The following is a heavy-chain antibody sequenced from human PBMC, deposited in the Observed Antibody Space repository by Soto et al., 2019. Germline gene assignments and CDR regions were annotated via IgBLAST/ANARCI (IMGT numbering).Heavy chain of an antibody. CDR2: LTRSGSTT. J-gene: IGHJ2*01. Sequence: EVQLLESGGGLVQPGGSLRLSCAASGFTSSNFAMTWVRQAPGKGLEWVSALTRSGSTTYYADSVKGRFAISRDNSKNPLDLQMNSLRAEDTAIYYCATRVSADWWFDLWGHGTLVTVSS. D-gene: IGHD2-2*01. CDR3: ATRVSADWWFDL. V-gene: IGHV3-23*01. CDR1: GFTSSNFA.